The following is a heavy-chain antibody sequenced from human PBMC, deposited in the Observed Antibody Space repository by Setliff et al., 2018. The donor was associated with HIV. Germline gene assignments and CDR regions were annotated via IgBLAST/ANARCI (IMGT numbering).Heavy chain of an antibody. V-gene: IGHV4-31*03. CDR1: GGSISSGDYN. CDR3: ARGAYYDILTAYFSYFDL. Sequence: SETLSLTCTVSGGSISSGDYNWSWIRQHPGKGLEWIGYIYYSGSTYYNPSLKSRVTMSLDTSKNQFSLKLRPVTAADTAVYYCARGAYYDILTAYFSYFDLWGRGTLVTSPQ. CDR2: IYYSGST. D-gene: IGHD3-9*01. J-gene: IGHJ2*01.